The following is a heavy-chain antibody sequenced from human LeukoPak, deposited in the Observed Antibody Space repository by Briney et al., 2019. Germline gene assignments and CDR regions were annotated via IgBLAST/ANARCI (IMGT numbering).Heavy chain of an antibody. J-gene: IGHJ4*02. Sequence: ASVKVSCTASGYTFTSYAMHWVRQAPGQGLEWMGWINAGNGNTKYSQKFQGRVTITRDTSASTAYMELSSLRSEDTAVYYCARSSYYYDSSGYYASFGYWGQGTLVTVSS. CDR3: ARSSYYYDSSGYYASFGY. D-gene: IGHD3-22*01. CDR1: GYTFTSYA. CDR2: INAGNGNT. V-gene: IGHV1-3*01.